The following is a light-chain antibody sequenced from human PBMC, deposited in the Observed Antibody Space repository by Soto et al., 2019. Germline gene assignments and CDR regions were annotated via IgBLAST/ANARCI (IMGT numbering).Light chain of an antibody. CDR1: QSLLHSNGYNY. CDR3: MQALQTLSIT. V-gene: IGKV2-28*01. Sequence: DIVMTQSPLSLPFTPGEPASISCRSSQSLLHSNGYNYLDWYLQKPGQSPQLLIYLGSNRASGVPDRFSGSGSGTDFTLKISRVEAEDVGVYYCMQALQTLSITFGQGTRLEIK. J-gene: IGKJ5*01. CDR2: LGS.